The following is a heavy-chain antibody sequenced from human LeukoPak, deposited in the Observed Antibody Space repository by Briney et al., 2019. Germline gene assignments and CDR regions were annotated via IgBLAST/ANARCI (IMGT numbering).Heavy chain of an antibody. CDR1: GFTFSSYA. J-gene: IGHJ6*02. CDR2: ISGSGGST. Sequence: GGSLRLSCAASGFTFSSYAMSWVRQAPGKGLEWVSAISGSGGSTYYADSVKGRFTISRDNSKNTLYLQMNSLRAEDTAVYYCAKDLRTAVTGLGENGMDVWGQGTTVTVSS. CDR3: AKDLRTAVTGLGENGMDV. D-gene: IGHD4-23*01. V-gene: IGHV3-23*01.